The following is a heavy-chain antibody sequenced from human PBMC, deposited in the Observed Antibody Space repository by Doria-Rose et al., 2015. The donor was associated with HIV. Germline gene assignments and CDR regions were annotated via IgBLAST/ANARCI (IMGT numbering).Heavy chain of an antibody. CDR3: ARIKSSRWYHKCSFDF. CDR2: IFSDDER. V-gene: IGHV2-26*01. J-gene: IGHJ4*02. Sequence: QITLKESGPVLVKPTETLTLTCTVSGASLSSPGMGVSWIRQPPGKALEWLANIFSDDERSYKTSLKSRLTISRGTSKSQVVLTMTDMDPVDTATYYCARIKSSRWYHKCSFDFWGQGPLVIASA. D-gene: IGHD6-13*01. CDR1: GASLSSPGMG.